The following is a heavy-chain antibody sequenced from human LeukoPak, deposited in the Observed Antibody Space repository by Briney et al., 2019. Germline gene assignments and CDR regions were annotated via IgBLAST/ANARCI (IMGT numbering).Heavy chain of an antibody. CDR3: AKNLLLLRDYYYYMDV. J-gene: IGHJ6*03. CDR1: GFTFSSYG. CDR2: VRYDGSNK. D-gene: IGHD2-15*01. V-gene: IGHV3-30*02. Sequence: PGGSLRLSCAASGFTFSSYGMHWVRQAPGKGLEWVAFVRYDGSNKYYADSVKGRFTVSRDNSKNTLYLQINSLRAEDTAVYYCAKNLLLLRDYYYYMDVWGKGTTVTVSS.